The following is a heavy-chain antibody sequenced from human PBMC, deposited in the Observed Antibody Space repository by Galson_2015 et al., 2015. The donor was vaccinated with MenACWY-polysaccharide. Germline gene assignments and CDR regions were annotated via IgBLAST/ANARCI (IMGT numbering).Heavy chain of an antibody. J-gene: IGHJ4*03. V-gene: IGHV3-7*01. CDR2: IKQDGSEK. CDR3: ARVRSVVTGYGNYGDY. CDR1: GFTFSSYW. Sequence: SLRLSCAASGFTFSSYWMSWARQAPGKGLEWVANIKQDGSEKYYVDSVKGRFTISRDNAKNSLHLQMNSLRVDDTAVYYCARVRSVVTGYGNYGDYWGQGTTVTVSS. D-gene: IGHD2-21*02.